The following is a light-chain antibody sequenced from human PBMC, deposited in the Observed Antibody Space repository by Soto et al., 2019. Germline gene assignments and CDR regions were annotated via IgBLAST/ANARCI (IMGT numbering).Light chain of an antibody. CDR2: AAS. V-gene: IGKV1-27*01. Sequence: DIQMTQSPSSLSASIGDRVTITCRASHAISNYLAWYQLKPGQVPTLLIYAASILQSGVPSRFSGSGSGTDFTLTISSLQPEDIATYYCQKYSGAPFTFGPGTKVDIK. J-gene: IGKJ3*01. CDR1: HAISNY. CDR3: QKYSGAPFT.